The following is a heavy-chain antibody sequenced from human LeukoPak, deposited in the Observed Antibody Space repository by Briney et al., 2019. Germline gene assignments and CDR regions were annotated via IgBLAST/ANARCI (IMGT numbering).Heavy chain of an antibody. J-gene: IGHJ6*02. Sequence: PSETLSLTCAVSGGSISSSNWRSWVRPPPGKGLEWIGEIYHSGSTNYNPSLKNRVTISVDKSKNPFSLKLSSVTAADTAVYYCARDAQAVAGKGRYYYYGMDVWGQGTTVTVSS. V-gene: IGHV4-4*02. D-gene: IGHD6-19*01. CDR2: IYHSGST. CDR1: GGSISSSNW. CDR3: ARDAQAVAGKGRYYYYGMDV.